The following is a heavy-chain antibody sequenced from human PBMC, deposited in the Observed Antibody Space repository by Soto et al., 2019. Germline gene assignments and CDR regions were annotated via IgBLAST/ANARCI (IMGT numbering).Heavy chain of an antibody. Sequence: QLQLQESGPGLVKPSETLSLTCSVSGGSISSSNYYWGWIRQPPGKGLEWIGSIYNSGSTYYNPSLKSRVTLSVDTSKNQFSLKLSSVTAADTAVYYCARQGITMIVVVITDNWFDPWGQGTLVTVSS. D-gene: IGHD3-22*01. CDR2: IYNSGST. V-gene: IGHV4-39*01. CDR3: ARQGITMIVVVITDNWFDP. CDR1: GGSISSSNYY. J-gene: IGHJ5*02.